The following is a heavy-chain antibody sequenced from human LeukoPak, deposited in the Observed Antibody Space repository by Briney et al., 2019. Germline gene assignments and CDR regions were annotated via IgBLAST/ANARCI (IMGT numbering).Heavy chain of an antibody. D-gene: IGHD2/OR15-2a*01. Sequence: SETLSLTCIVSGGSISGYYWSWVRQPPGKGLEWIGYIFYSGSTNYNPSLKSRVTISLDTSKNQFSLRLDSVTAADTAVYYCARDSISSDAFDIWGQGTMVTVSS. J-gene: IGHJ3*02. CDR1: GGSISGYY. CDR2: IFYSGST. V-gene: IGHV4-59*01. CDR3: ARDSISSDAFDI.